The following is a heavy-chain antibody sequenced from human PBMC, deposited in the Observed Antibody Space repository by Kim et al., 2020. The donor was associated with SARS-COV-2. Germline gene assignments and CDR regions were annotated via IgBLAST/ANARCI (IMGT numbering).Heavy chain of an antibody. CDR3: ARAGGSYWSLAGGFDY. D-gene: IGHD1-26*01. J-gene: IGHJ4*02. V-gene: IGHV4-59*01. CDR1: GGSISSYY. Sequence: SETLSLTCTVSGGSISSYYWSWIRQPPGKGLEWIGYIYYSGSTNYNPSLKSRVTISVDTSKNQFSLKLSSVTAADTAVYYCARAGGSYWSLAGGFDYWGQGTLVTVSS. CDR2: IYYSGST.